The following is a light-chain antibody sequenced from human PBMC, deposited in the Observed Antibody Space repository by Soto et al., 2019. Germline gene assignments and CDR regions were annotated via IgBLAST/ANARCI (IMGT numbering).Light chain of an antibody. CDR2: EVS. Sequence: QSVLTQPASVSGSPGQSITISCTGTSSDIGGYTYVSWYQHHPGKAPKLMIYEVSNRPSGVSTRFSGSKSGNTASLTISGLQAEDEAAYYCTSYTSSSTNYVFGTGTKLTVL. CDR1: SSDIGGYTY. CDR3: TSYTSSSTNYV. V-gene: IGLV2-14*01. J-gene: IGLJ1*01.